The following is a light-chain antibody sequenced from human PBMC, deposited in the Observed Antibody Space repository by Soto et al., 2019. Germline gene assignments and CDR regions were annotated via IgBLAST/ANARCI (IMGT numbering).Light chain of an antibody. Sequence: DIPMTQSPSSLSASVRDRVTITCRAGQDISNSLAWYQQKPGKVPKVLIYAASILQSGVPARFSGSGSGTDFTLTISSLQPEDVATYYCQKYNSAPLTFGGGTKVEI. J-gene: IGKJ4*01. CDR1: QDISNS. CDR2: AAS. CDR3: QKYNSAPLT. V-gene: IGKV1-27*01.